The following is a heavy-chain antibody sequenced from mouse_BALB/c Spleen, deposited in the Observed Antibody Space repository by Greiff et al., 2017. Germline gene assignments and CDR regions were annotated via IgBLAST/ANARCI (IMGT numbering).Heavy chain of an antibody. CDR2: ISSGGSYT. CDR3: ARQGVITTVVGDAMDY. V-gene: IGHV5-9-3*01. J-gene: IGHJ4*01. CDR1: GFTFSSYA. Sequence: EVKLVESGGGLVKPGGSLKLSCAASGFTFSSYAMSWVRQTPEKRLEWVATISSGGSYTYYPDSVKGRFTISRDNAKNTLYLQMSSLRSEDTAMYYCARQGVITTVVGDAMDYWGQGTSVTVSS. D-gene: IGHD1-1*01.